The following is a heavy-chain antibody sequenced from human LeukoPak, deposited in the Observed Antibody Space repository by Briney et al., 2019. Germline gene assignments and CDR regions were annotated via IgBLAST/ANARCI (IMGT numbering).Heavy chain of an antibody. Sequence: GGSLRLSCEASGFTFSDFGMHWVRQAPGKGLEWVAVIWSDATNKYYADSVKGRFTISRDNFKKTVSLQMNSLRAEDTAVYYCAKDAPRGFDYSNSLEHWGQGSLVTVSS. D-gene: IGHD4-11*01. CDR1: GFTFSDFG. CDR2: IWSDATNK. V-gene: IGHV3-33*06. J-gene: IGHJ4*02. CDR3: AKDAPRGFDYSNSLEH.